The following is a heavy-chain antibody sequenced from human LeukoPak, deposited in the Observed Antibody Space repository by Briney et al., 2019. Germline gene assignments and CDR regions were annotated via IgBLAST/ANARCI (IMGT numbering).Heavy chain of an antibody. CDR3: ARLGRQTTVVPPDFDY. D-gene: IGHD4-23*01. CDR1: GGSISSYY. J-gene: IGHJ4*02. CDR2: IYYSGRT. V-gene: IGHV4-59*01. Sequence: PSETLSLTCTVSGGSISSYYWSWIRQPPGKGLEWIGHIYYSGRTSYNPSLQSRLTLSVDTSKNQFYLKLRSVTAADTAVYYCARLGRQTTVVPPDFDYWGQGTLVTVS.